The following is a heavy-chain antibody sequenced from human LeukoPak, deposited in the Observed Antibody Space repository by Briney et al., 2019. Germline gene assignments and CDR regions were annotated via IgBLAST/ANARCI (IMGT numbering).Heavy chain of an antibody. CDR1: GFTCSSKA. CDR2: ISGSGGST. D-gene: IGHD3-3*01. Sequence: GGYLSFNCSASGFTCSSKAMSWVRQAPGKGLEWVSAISGSGGSTYYADSVKGRFTISRDNSKNTLYLQMNSLRAEDTAVYCCAGARFFVGYRGQGTLVTVSS. CDR3: AGARFFVGY. V-gene: IGHV3-23*01. J-gene: IGHJ4*02.